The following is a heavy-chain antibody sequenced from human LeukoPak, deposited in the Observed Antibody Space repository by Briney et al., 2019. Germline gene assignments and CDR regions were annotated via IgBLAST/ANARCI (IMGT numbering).Heavy chain of an antibody. Sequence: GESLKISCKGSGYSFNSYWIGWVRQMPGKGLKWMGIIYPGDSDARYSPSFQGQVTISADKSVSTAYLQWSSLKASDTAMYYCARRRDLYSGSYYPFDYWGQGTLVTVSS. CDR1: GYSFNSYW. CDR3: ARRRDLYSGSYYPFDY. V-gene: IGHV5-51*01. J-gene: IGHJ4*02. CDR2: IYPGDSDA. D-gene: IGHD1-26*01.